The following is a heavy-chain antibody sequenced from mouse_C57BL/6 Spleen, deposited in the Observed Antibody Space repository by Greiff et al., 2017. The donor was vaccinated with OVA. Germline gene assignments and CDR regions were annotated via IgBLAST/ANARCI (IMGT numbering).Heavy chain of an antibody. V-gene: IGHV1-9*01. J-gene: IGHJ2*01. CDR2: IFPGSGST. D-gene: IGHD1-1*01. Sequence: QVQLKQPGAELLKPGASVKLSCKASGYTFTGYWIEWVKQRPGHGLEWIGEIFPGSGSTNYNEKFKGKATFTVDTSSNTAYMQLSSLTTEVSASDYCARSSYYYYFDYWGQGTTLTVSS. CDR3: ARSSYYYYFDY. CDR1: GYTFTGYW.